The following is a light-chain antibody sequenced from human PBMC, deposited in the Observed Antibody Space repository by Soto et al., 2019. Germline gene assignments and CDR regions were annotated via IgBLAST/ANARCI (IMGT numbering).Light chain of an antibody. CDR3: CSHSASYTFV. Sequence: QSALTQPRSVSGSPGPSVTISCTGTSSDVGGYNCVSWYQQHPGKAPQLIIYDVTQRPSGVPDRFSGSKSGNTASLSISGLQAEDEADYYCCSHSASYTFVFGTGTKVTVL. CDR1: SSDVGGYNC. CDR2: DVT. J-gene: IGLJ1*01. V-gene: IGLV2-11*01.